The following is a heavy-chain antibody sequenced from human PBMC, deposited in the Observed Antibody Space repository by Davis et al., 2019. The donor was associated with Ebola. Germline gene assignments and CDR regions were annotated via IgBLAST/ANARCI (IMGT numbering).Heavy chain of an antibody. CDR1: GGSISSGGYS. J-gene: IGHJ4*02. Sequence: PSETLSLTCAVSGGSISSGGYSWSWIRQPPGKGLEWIGYIYHSGSTYYNPSLKSRVTISVDRSKNQFSLKLSSVTAADTAVYYCARGATMPRVDYWGQGTLVTVSS. CDR3: ARGATMPRVDY. D-gene: IGHD2-2*01. CDR2: IYHSGST. V-gene: IGHV4-30-2*01.